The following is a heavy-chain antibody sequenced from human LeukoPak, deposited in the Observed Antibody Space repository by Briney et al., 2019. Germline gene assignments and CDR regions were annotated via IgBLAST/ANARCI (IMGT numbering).Heavy chain of an antibody. Sequence: HPGGSLRLSCAASGFTFSSYGMHWVRQAPGKGLEWVAVISYDGSNKYYADSVKGRFTISRDNSKNTLYLQMNSLRAEDTAVYYCAKDFYYYDSSGYLYWGQGTLVTVSS. V-gene: IGHV3-30*18. CDR1: GFTFSSYG. J-gene: IGHJ4*02. D-gene: IGHD3-22*01. CDR2: ISYDGSNK. CDR3: AKDFYYYDSSGYLY.